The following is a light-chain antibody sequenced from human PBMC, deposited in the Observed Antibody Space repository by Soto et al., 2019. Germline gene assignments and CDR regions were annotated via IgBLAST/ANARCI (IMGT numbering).Light chain of an antibody. J-gene: IGKJ1*01. CDR1: QGIRND. Sequence: AIQMTQSPSSLSASVGDRVTITCRASQGIRNDLGWYQQKPGKAPKLLIYAASSLQIGVPSRFSGSGSGTDVTLTISTLQPEDFATYYCLQDYNYPRTFGPGTKVEIK. CDR3: LQDYNYPRT. CDR2: AAS. V-gene: IGKV1-6*01.